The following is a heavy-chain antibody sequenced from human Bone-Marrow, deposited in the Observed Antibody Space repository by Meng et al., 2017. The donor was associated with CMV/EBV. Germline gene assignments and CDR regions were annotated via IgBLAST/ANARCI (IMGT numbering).Heavy chain of an antibody. CDR1: GGSFTGYY. J-gene: IGHJ4*02. CDR2: INHSGST. CDR3: ARSQKPFDY. V-gene: IGHV4-34*01. Sequence: LSLTCAVYGGSFTGYYWRWLRQPPGKGLELIGDINHSGSTNYTPSLKSLVTISVDTSKNQFSLKLSSVTAADTAVYYCARSQKPFDYWGQGTLVTVSS.